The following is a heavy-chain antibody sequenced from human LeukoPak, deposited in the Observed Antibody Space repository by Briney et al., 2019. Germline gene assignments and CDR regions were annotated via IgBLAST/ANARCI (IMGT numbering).Heavy chain of an antibody. Sequence: GGSLRLSCAASGFTFDDYAMHWVRQAPGKGLEWVSLISWDGGSTYYADSVKGRFTISRDNSKNSLYLQMNSLRAEDTALYYCAKDIKLGYTYGCDYWGQGTLVTVSS. D-gene: IGHD5-18*01. V-gene: IGHV3-43D*03. CDR2: ISWDGGST. J-gene: IGHJ4*02. CDR3: AKDIKLGYTYGCDY. CDR1: GFTFDDYA.